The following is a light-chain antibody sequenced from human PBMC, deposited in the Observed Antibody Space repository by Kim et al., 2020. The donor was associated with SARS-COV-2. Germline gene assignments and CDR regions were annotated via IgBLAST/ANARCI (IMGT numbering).Light chain of an antibody. CDR2: AAS. CDR3: LQDFNYPRT. J-gene: IGKJ1*01. Sequence: AIQMTQSPSSLSASVRDRVTITCRASQGISNELSWYQQKSGKAPKLLIYAASKLQTGVPSRFSGSGSGTYFTLTISGLQSEDFATYYCLQDFNYPRTFGQGTKVDIK. CDR1: QGISNE. V-gene: IGKV1-6*01.